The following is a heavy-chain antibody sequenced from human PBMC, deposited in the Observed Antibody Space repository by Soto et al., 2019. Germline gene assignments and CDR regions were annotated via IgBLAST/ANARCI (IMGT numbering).Heavy chain of an antibody. CDR3: TTDPTEPSLEWLFGIDP. CDR2: IKSKTDGGTT. J-gene: IGHJ5*02. CDR1: GFTFSNAW. D-gene: IGHD3-3*02. V-gene: IGHV3-15*01. Sequence: GGSLRLSCAASGFTFSNAWMSWVRQAPGKGLEWVGRIKSKTDGGTTDYAAPVKGRFTISRDDSKNTLYLQMNSLKTEDTAVYYCTTDPTEPSLEWLFGIDPWGQGTLVTVSS.